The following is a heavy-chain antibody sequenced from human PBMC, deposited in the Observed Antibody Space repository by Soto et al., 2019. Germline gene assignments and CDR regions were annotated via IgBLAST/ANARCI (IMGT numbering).Heavy chain of an antibody. J-gene: IGHJ4*02. CDR1: GFTFNAYS. Sequence: DVQLLESGGSLVQPGGSLRLSCAASGFTFNAYSLSWVRQAPGKGLEWVSAISTTGGSTYYTDSVKGRFAISRDNSQNTLYLQMNSLRAAATAVYYCARPDGATYHLRYWGQGTLVTVSS. D-gene: IGHD2-8*02. CDR2: ISTTGGST. CDR3: ARPDGATYHLRY. V-gene: IGHV3-23*01.